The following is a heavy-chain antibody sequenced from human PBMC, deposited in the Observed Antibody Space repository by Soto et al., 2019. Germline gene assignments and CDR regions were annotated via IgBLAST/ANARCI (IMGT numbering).Heavy chain of an antibody. CDR1: GFTFDDYA. CDR2: ISWNSGSM. V-gene: IGHV3-9*01. J-gene: IGHJ4*02. D-gene: IGHD3-10*01. CDR3: AKDTGMMVRGGKFDY. Sequence: EVQLLESGGGLVQPGGSLRLSCAASGFTFDDYAMHWVRQVPGKGLEWVSGISWNSGSMDYAHSVKGRFTISRDNAKNSLYLQMNSPRAEDTALYYCAKDTGMMVRGGKFDYWGQGTLVTVSS.